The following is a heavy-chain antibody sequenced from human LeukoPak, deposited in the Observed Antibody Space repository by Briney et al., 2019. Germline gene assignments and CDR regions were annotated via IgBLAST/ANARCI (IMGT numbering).Heavy chain of an antibody. J-gene: IGHJ4*02. CDR2: IYYSGST. Sequence: SETLSLTCTVSGGSISSSSYYWGWIRQPPGKGLEWIGSIYYSGSTYYNPSLKSRVTISVDTSKNQFSLKLGSVTAADTAVYYCASCANSIWLQLQFDYWGQGTLVTVSS. V-gene: IGHV4-39*01. CDR1: GGSISSSSYY. CDR3: ASCANSIWLQLQFDY. D-gene: IGHD5-24*01.